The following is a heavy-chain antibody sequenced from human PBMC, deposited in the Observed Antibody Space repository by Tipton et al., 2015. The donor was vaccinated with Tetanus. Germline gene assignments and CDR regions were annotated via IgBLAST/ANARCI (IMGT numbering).Heavy chain of an antibody. Sequence: TLSLTCAVYGGSFSGCYWSWIRQPPGKGLEWIGEINHSGSTNYNPSLKSRVTISVDTSKNQFSLKLSSVTAADTAVYYCARKFDYWGQGTLVTVSS. V-gene: IGHV4-34*01. CDR3: ARKFDY. CDR2: INHSGST. CDR1: GGSFSGCY. J-gene: IGHJ4*02.